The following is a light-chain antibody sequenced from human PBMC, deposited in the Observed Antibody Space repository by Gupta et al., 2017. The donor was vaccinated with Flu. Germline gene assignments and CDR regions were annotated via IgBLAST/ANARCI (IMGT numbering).Light chain of an antibody. CDR1: SSDVGGYNY. V-gene: IGLV2-14*01. J-gene: IGLJ3*02. Sequence: SITIPCTGTSSDVGGYNYVSWYQQHPRNAPKLLIYEVTKRPSGVSSRFSGFKSGNTASLTISGLQAGDEADYYCSSYTSSSTVVFGGGTRLTGL. CDR2: EVT. CDR3: SSYTSSSTVV.